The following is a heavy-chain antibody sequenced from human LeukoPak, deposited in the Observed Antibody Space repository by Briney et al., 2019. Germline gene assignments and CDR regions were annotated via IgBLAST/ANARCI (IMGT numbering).Heavy chain of an antibody. CDR3: SKGASEWFTTPSAFFHY. D-gene: IGHD3-3*01. V-gene: IGHV3-23*01. Sequence: GGSLRLSCAASGFTFSSYAMSWVRQAPGKGLEWVSGISGSGDSTFLADSVKGRFTISRDNSKNTVYLQMDSLRAEDTALYYCSKGASEWFTTPSAFFHYWGQETLVTVSS. J-gene: IGHJ4*02. CDR2: ISGSGDST. CDR1: GFTFSSYA.